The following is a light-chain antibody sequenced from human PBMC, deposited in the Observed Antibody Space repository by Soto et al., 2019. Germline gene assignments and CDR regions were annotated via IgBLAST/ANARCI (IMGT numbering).Light chain of an antibody. CDR1: QSVSSSY. J-gene: IGKJ5*01. Sequence: EKEMAQAPAPPSVSPGERATPSCRAGQSVSSSYLAWYQQKPGQAPTLLIYGASTRATGIPDRFSGSGSGTDFTLTISRLEPEDFAVYYCQKYGSSPPDTFGQGTRLENK. CDR2: GAS. CDR3: QKYGSSPPDT. V-gene: IGKV3-20*01.